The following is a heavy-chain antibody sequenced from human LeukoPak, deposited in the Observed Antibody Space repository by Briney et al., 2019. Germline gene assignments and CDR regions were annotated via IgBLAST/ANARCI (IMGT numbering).Heavy chain of an antibody. V-gene: IGHV3-33*01. CDR2: IWSDGSNS. CDR1: GFTFTSFT. J-gene: IGHJ4*02. Sequence: PGRSLRLSCTASGFTFTSFTMPWVRQTPGKGLEWVALIWSDGSNSGYADSVKGRFTISRDNSKKTVSLQMNRLTAEYTAVYYCTRENLAWQQYFDSWGQETLVTVSS. CDR3: TRENLAWQQYFDS.